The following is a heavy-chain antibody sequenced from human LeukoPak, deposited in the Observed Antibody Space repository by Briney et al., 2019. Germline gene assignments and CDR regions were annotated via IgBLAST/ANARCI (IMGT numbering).Heavy chain of an antibody. D-gene: IGHD3-10*01. Sequence: PGGSLRLPCAASGFTFSSYAMSWVRQAPGKGLEWVSAISGSADRTYYADSVKGRFTISRDNSKNTLYLQMNSLRPEDTAIYYCAKESPYGSGSRNYYFHYWGQGTLVTASS. J-gene: IGHJ4*02. CDR1: GFTFSSYA. CDR3: AKESPYGSGSRNYYFHY. CDR2: ISGSADRT. V-gene: IGHV3-23*01.